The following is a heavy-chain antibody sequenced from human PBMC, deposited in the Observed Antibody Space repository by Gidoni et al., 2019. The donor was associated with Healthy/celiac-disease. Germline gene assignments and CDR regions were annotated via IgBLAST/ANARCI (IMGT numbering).Heavy chain of an antibody. CDR1: GFTFGDYA. CDR3: TSYYDFWTDEARFDY. V-gene: IGHV3-49*05. J-gene: IGHJ4*02. CDR2: IRSKAYGGTT. D-gene: IGHD3-3*01. Sequence: EVQLVESGGGLVKPGRSLSLSCPASGFTFGDYAMGWFRQAPGKGLEWVSIIRSKAYGGTTEYAASVKGRFTISRDNSKSIAYLQMNSLKTEDTAVYYCTSYYDFWTDEARFDYWGQGTLVTVSS.